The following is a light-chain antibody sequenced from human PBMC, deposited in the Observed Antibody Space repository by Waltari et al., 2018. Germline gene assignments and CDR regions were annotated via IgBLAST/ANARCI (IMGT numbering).Light chain of an antibody. J-gene: IGKJ4*01. Sequence: DIQMTQSPYTLSASVGDRVIITCRASQSISNWLAWYQQKPGKAPKLLTYKASSLESGVPSRFSGSGSGTVFTLTISSLQPDDFATYYCQQYNSYSLLTFGGGTKVEIK. CDR1: QSISNW. CDR3: QQYNSYSLLT. V-gene: IGKV1-5*03. CDR2: KAS.